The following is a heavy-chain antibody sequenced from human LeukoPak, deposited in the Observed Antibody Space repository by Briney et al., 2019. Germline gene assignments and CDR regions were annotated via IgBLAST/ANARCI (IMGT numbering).Heavy chain of an antibody. CDR1: GFTFSSYA. Sequence: GGSLRLSCAASGFTFSSYAMHWVRQAPGKGLEWVAVISYDGSNKYYADSVKGRFTISRDNSKNTLYLQMNSLRAEDTAVYYCARESRGYPYYFDYWGQGTLVTVSS. J-gene: IGHJ4*02. CDR3: ARESRGYPYYFDY. D-gene: IGHD3-10*01. CDR2: ISYDGSNK. V-gene: IGHV3-30-3*01.